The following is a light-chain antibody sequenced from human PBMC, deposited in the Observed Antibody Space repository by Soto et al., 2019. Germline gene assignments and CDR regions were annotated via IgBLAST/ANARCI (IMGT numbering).Light chain of an antibody. CDR3: QQYNSYSS. Sequence: DIQMTQSPSTLSASVGDRVTITCRASQSISSWLAWYQQKPGKAPKLLIYKASNLESGVPSRFSGSGSGTEFTLTISSLQPDDFATYYCQQYNSYSSFAQGTKVYIK. CDR1: QSISSW. J-gene: IGKJ1*01. CDR2: KAS. V-gene: IGKV1-5*03.